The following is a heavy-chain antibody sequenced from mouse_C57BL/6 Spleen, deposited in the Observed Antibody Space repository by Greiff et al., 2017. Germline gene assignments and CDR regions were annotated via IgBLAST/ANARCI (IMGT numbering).Heavy chain of an antibody. CDR3: ARAYYYGSSYGWYFDV. J-gene: IGHJ1*03. Sequence: QVQLQQPGAELVRPGSSVKLSCTASGYTFTSYWMHWVKQRPIQGLEWIGNIDPSDSEPHSNQKFKDKATLTVDKSSSTAYMQLSSLTSEDSAVYYCARAYYYGSSYGWYFDVWGTGTTVTVSS. D-gene: IGHD1-1*01. CDR2: IDPSDSEP. V-gene: IGHV1-52*01. CDR1: GYTFTSYW.